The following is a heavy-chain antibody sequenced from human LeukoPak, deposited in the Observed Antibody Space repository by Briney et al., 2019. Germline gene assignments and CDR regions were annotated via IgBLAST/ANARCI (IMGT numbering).Heavy chain of an antibody. CDR2: IIPIFGTA. J-gene: IGHJ4*02. CDR1: GGTFSSYA. CDR3: ASRGRSSGYYFDY. D-gene: IGHD3-22*01. V-gene: IGHV1-69*05. Sequence: ASVKVSCKASGGTFSSYAISWVRQAPGQGLEWMGGIIPIFGTANYAQKFQGRVTITTDESTSTAYMELSSLRSEDTAGYYCASRGRSSGYYFDYWGQGTLVTVSS.